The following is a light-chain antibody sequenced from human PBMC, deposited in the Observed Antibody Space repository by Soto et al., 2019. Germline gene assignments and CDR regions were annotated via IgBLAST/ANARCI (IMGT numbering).Light chain of an antibody. Sequence: LSVTQGDRVGLGGRASQRVSSHLAWYQQKPGQAPRLLIYAASTRATGIPVRFSGSGSETEFTLTIRSLQSEDFAVYYCQQYGSSITFGQGGRLAVK. J-gene: IGKJ5*01. CDR3: QQYGSSIT. V-gene: IGKV3-15*01. CDR1: QRVSSH. CDR2: AAS.